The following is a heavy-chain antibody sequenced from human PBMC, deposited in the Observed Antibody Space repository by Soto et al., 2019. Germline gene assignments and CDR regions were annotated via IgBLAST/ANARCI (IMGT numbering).Heavy chain of an antibody. CDR1: GYSFTSYW. Sequence: PGESLKISCKGSGYSFTSYWIGWVRQMPGKGLEWMGIIFPGDSDTRYSPSFQGQVTISADKSFSSAYLQWSSLKASDTAMYYCARSAYSYGPFDYWGQGTLVTVSS. CDR3: ARSAYSYGPFDY. J-gene: IGHJ4*02. CDR2: IFPGDSDT. V-gene: IGHV5-51*01. D-gene: IGHD5-18*01.